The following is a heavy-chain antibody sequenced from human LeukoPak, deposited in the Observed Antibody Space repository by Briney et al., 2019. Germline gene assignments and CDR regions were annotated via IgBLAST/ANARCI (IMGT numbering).Heavy chain of an antibody. CDR2: IYYSGST. CDR3: ARMAARRPYYYYYYMDV. D-gene: IGHD6-6*01. V-gene: IGHV4-59*01. Sequence: PSETLSLTCTVSGSSISSYYWSWIRQPPGKGLEWIGYIYYSGSTNYNPSLKSRVTISVDTSKNQFSLKLSSVTAADTAVYYCARMAARRPYYYYYYMDVWGKGTTVTVSS. J-gene: IGHJ6*03. CDR1: GSSISSYY.